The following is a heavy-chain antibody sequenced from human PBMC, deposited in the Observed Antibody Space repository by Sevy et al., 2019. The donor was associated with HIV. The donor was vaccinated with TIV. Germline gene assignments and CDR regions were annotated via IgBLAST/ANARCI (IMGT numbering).Heavy chain of an antibody. CDR1: GFTFSSYS. Sequence: GGSLRLSCAASGFTFSSYSMNWVRQAPGKGLEWVSSISSSSSYIYYADSVKGRFTISRDNAKNSLYLQMNSLRAEDTAVYYCAQIPGIAVAGMGDYFDYWGQGTLVTVSS. V-gene: IGHV3-21*01. D-gene: IGHD6-19*01. CDR2: ISSSSSYI. J-gene: IGHJ4*02. CDR3: AQIPGIAVAGMGDYFDY.